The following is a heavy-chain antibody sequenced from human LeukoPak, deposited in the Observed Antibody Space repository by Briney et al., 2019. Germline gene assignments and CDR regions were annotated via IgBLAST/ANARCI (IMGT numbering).Heavy chain of an antibody. D-gene: IGHD3-9*01. J-gene: IGHJ4*02. CDR1: GGSFSGYY. CDR3: ARGIRYFDWLIKNYFDY. Sequence: SETLSLTCAVYGGSFSGYYWSWIRQPPGKGLEWIGEINHSGSTNYNPSLKSRVTISVDTSKNQFSLKLSSVTAADTAAYYCARGIRYFDWLIKNYFDYWGQGTLVTVSS. V-gene: IGHV4-34*01. CDR2: INHSGST.